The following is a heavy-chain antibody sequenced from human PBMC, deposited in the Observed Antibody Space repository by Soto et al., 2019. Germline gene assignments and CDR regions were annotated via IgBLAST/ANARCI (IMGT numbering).Heavy chain of an antibody. D-gene: IGHD2-15*01. Sequence: QVQLVQSGAEVKKPGSSVKVSCKASGGTFSSYAISWVRQAPGQGLEWMGGIIPIFGTENYAQKFQGRVTITAGESTSTADMELSSLRSEDTAVYYCATRGMGYCSGGSCYRTYYYYYGMDVWGQGTTVTVSS. CDR2: IIPIFGTE. V-gene: IGHV1-69*01. CDR3: ATRGMGYCSGGSCYRTYYYYYGMDV. CDR1: GGTFSSYA. J-gene: IGHJ6*02.